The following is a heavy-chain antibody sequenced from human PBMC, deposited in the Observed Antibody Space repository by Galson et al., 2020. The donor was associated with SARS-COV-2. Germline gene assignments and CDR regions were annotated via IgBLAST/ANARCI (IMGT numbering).Heavy chain of an antibody. Sequence: TFTGYYMHWVRQAPGQGLEWMGWINPNSGGTNYAQKFQGRVTMTRDTSISTAYMELSRLRSDDTAVYYCARDVAIFGVVIMLHYGMDVWGQGTTVTVSS. CDR3: ARDVAIFGVVIMLHYGMDV. CDR2: INPNSGGT. D-gene: IGHD3-3*01. J-gene: IGHJ6*02. V-gene: IGHV1-2*02. CDR1: TFTGYY.